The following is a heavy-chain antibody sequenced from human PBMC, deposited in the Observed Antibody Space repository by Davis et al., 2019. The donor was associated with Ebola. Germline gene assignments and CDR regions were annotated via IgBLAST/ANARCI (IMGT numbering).Heavy chain of an antibody. V-gene: IGHV2-5*02. CDR2: IYCDDDK. Sequence: SAPTLVYPAPTLTFTCSFSGFSLRTSGVAVGWIRQPPGNALEWLALIYCDDDKRYSTSLKSRLTITKDTSNDQVVLTMTNMDPVDKATYYYAHSSGYNWGQGTLVTVSS. D-gene: IGHD3-22*01. CDR1: GFSLRTSGVA. J-gene: IGHJ4*02. CDR3: AHSSGYN.